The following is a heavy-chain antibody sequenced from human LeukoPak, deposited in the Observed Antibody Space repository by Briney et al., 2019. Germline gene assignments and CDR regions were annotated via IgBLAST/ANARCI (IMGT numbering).Heavy chain of an antibody. V-gene: IGHV3-7*01. CDR2: IKQGGSEK. CDR3: AREGGSYYFDY. CDR1: GFTFSSYW. J-gene: IGHJ4*02. Sequence: GGSLRLSCAASGFTFSSYWMSWVRQAPGKGLEWVANIKQGGSEKYYVDSVKGRFTISRDNAKNSLYLQMNSLRAEDTAVYYCAREGGSYYFDYWGQGTLVTVSS. D-gene: IGHD1-26*01.